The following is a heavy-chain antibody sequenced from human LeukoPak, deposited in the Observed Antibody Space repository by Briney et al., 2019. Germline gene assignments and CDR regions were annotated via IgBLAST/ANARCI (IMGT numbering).Heavy chain of an antibody. V-gene: IGHV2-5*02. D-gene: IGHD1-20*01. CDR1: GFSLSTSGGG. Sequence: SGPTLVNPTQTLTLTCTFSGFSLSTSGGGVGWIRQSPGKALEWLAVIYWDDDKRYSPSLKNNFTINKATSKNQVVLTMTNMDPVDTATYYCAHLLIAGTTSSFDYWGLGTLVTVSS. CDR2: IYWDDDK. CDR3: AHLLIAGTTSSFDY. J-gene: IGHJ4*02.